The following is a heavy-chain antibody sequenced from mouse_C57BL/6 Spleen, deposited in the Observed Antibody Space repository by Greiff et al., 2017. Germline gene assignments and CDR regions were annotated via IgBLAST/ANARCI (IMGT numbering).Heavy chain of an antibody. Sequence: QVQLQQSGAELVKPGASVKISCKASGYAFSSYWMNWVKQRPGKGLEWIGQIYPGDGDTNYNGKFKGKATLTADKSSSTAYMQLSSLTSEDSAVYFCARSEGELYYLDYWGQGTTLTVSS. CDR2: IYPGDGDT. J-gene: IGHJ2*01. CDR1: GYAFSSYW. CDR3: ARSEGELYYLDY. V-gene: IGHV1-80*01.